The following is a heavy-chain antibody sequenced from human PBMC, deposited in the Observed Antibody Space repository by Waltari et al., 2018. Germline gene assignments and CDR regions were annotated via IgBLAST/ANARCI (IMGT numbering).Heavy chain of an antibody. V-gene: IGHV4-4*02. Sequence: QLQLQESGPGLVKPSGTLSLICAVSGDSMSTSDYWSWVRQPPGKGLEWIGLVRGDGKTNYNPSFASRVTMSLDTSTYHFALKLTSATAADTALYYCARDRGRGLYLDTWGQGTLVTVSP. D-gene: IGHD1-1*01. J-gene: IGHJ4*02. CDR1: GDSMSTSDY. CDR3: ARDRGRGLYLDT. CDR2: VRGDGKT.